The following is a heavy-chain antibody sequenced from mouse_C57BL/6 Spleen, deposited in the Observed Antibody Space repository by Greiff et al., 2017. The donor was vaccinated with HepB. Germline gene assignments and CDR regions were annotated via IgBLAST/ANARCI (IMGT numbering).Heavy chain of an antibody. J-gene: IGHJ2*01. CDR1: GYAFTNYL. CDR2: INPGSGGT. D-gene: IGHD2-1*01. V-gene: IGHV1-54*01. Sequence: QVQLKQSGAELVRPGTSVKVSCKASGYAFTNYLIEWVKQRPGQGLEWIGVINPGSGGTNYNEKFKGKATLTADKSSSTAYMQLSSLTSEDSAVYFCARYYYGNYDYFDYWGQGTTLTVSS. CDR3: ARYYYGNYDYFDY.